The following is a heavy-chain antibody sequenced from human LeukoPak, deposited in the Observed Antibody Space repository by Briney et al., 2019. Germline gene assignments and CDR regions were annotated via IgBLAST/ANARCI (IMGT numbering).Heavy chain of an antibody. CDR1: GFTFSSYS. CDR2: INWNGGST. J-gene: IGHJ4*02. D-gene: IGHD5-12*01. CDR3: ARRSGYDSWYFDY. V-gene: IGHV3-20*04. Sequence: GGSLRLSCAASGFTFSSYSMNWVRQAPGKGLEWVSGINWNGGSTGYADSVKGRFTISRDNAKNSLYLQMNSLRAKDTALYYCARRSGYDSWYFDYWGQGTLVTVSS.